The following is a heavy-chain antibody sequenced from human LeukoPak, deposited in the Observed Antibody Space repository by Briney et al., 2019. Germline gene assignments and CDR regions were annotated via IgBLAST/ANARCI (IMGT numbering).Heavy chain of an antibody. V-gene: IGHV1-18*01. CDR1: GYTFTSYG. D-gene: IGHD4-17*01. Sequence: ASVKVSCKASGYTFTSYGISWVRQAPGQGLEWMGWISAYNGNTNYAQTLQGRVTMTTDTSTSTAYMELRSLRSDDTAVYYCARAPASVTTISFDYWGQGTLVTVSS. CDR2: ISAYNGNT. CDR3: ARAPASVTTISFDY. J-gene: IGHJ4*02.